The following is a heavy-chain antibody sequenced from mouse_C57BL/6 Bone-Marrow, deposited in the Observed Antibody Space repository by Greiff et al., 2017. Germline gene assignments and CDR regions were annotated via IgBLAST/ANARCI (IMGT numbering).Heavy chain of an antibody. D-gene: IGHD3-3*01. CDR1: GYAFTNYL. V-gene: IGHV1-54*01. CDR3: ATRTGARGAMDY. CDR2: INPGSGGT. J-gene: IGHJ4*01. Sequence: QVQLKESGAELVRPGTSVKVSCKASGYAFTNYLIEWVKQRPGKGLEWIGVINPGSGGTNYNEKFQGKATLTADKSSSTAYMQLSSLTSEDSAVYFCATRTGARGAMDYWGQGTSVTVTS.